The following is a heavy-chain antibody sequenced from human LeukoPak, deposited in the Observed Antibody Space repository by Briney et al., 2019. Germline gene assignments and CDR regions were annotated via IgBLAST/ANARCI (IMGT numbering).Heavy chain of an antibody. D-gene: IGHD2-2*01. Sequence: SQTLSLTCAVSGVSISSGGYSWSWLRQPPGKGLEWIGYIYHSGSTYYNPSLKSRVTISVDRSKNQFSLKLSSVTAADTAVYYCARVRYCSSTSCYGAWFDPWGQGTLVTVSS. CDR3: ARVRYCSSTSCYGAWFDP. J-gene: IGHJ5*02. V-gene: IGHV4-30-2*01. CDR1: GVSISSGGYS. CDR2: IYHSGST.